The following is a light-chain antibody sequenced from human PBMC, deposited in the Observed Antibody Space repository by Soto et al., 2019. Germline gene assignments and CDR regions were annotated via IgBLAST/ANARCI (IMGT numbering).Light chain of an antibody. J-gene: IGLJ3*02. Sequence: QSVLTQPPSASGTPGQRVTISCSGSSSNIGNNDINWYQQLPGTAPKLLIYTNEQRPSGVPDRFSGSKSGTSASLAISGLRSEDEADYYCAAWDDSLNGPVFGGGTKLTVL. CDR2: TNE. CDR1: SSNIGNND. V-gene: IGLV1-44*01. CDR3: AAWDDSLNGPV.